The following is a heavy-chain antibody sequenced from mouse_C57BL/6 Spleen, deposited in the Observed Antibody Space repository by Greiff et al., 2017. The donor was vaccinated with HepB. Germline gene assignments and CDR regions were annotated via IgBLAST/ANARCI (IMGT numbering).Heavy chain of an antibody. D-gene: IGHD2-2*01. Sequence: EVMLVESGEGLVKPGGSLKLSCAASGFTFSSYAMSWVRQTPEKRLEWVAYISSGGDYIYYADTVKGRFTISRDNARNTLYLQMSSLKSEDTAMYYCTREGGGYEGYYFDYWGQGTTLTVSS. CDR2: ISSGGDYI. J-gene: IGHJ2*01. CDR1: GFTFSSYA. CDR3: TREGGGYEGYYFDY. V-gene: IGHV5-9-1*02.